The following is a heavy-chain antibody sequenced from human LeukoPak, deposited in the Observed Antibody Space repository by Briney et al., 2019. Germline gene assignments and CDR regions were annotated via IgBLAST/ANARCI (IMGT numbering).Heavy chain of an antibody. CDR1: GYTLTELS. CDR3: ATFRYCSGGSCPPTSKDYYYYGMDV. CDR2: FDPEHGET. J-gene: IGHJ6*04. D-gene: IGHD2-15*01. V-gene: IGHV1-24*01. Sequence: ASVKVSCKVSGYTLTELSMHWVRQAPAKGLEWMGGFDPEHGETIYAQKFQGRVTMTEDTSTDTAYMELRSLRSEDTAVYYCATFRYCSGGSCPPTSKDYYYYGMDVWGKGTTVTVSS.